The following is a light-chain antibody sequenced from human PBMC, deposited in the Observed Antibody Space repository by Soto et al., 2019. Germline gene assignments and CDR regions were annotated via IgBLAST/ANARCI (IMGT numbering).Light chain of an antibody. V-gene: IGKV3-20*01. CDR1: QSFSSRY. J-gene: IGKJ2*03. CDR2: GAS. CDR3: QQYGSSPPYS. Sequence: EIVLTQSPGTLSLSPGERATLSCRASQSFSSRYLAWYQQKPGQAPRFLIYGASSRATGIPDRFSGSGSGTDFTLTISRVESDDFAVYYCQQYGSSPPYSFGQGTKLEIK.